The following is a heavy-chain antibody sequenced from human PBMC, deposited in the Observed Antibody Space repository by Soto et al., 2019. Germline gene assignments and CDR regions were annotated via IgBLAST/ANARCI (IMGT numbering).Heavy chain of an antibody. CDR1: SGSISSNW. J-gene: IGHJ4*02. CDR2: IYYSGST. V-gene: IGHV4-4*02. D-gene: IGHD3-10*01. CDR3: ARFTGYYYGSGSYFLFDY. Sequence: SETLSLTCAVSSGSISSNWWTWVRQPPGKGLEWIGEIYYSGSTNYNPSLKSRVTISVDTPKNQFSLKLSSVTAADTAVYYCARFTGYYYGSGSYFLFDYWGQGTLVTVSS.